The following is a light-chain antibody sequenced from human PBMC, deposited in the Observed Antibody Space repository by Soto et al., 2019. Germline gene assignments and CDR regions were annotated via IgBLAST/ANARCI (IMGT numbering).Light chain of an antibody. Sequence: QSALTQSPSASGTPGQRVTISCSGSSSNIGSNTVNWYQQLSGTAPKLLIYSNDQRPSGVPDRFSGSKSGTSASLAISGLQSEDEADYYCAAWDDTLNGYVFGAGTNVT. CDR2: SND. J-gene: IGLJ1*01. CDR1: SSNIGSNT. CDR3: AAWDDTLNGYV. V-gene: IGLV1-44*01.